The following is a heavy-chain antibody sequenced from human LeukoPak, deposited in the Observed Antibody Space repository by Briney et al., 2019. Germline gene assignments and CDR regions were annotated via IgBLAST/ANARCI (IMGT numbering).Heavy chain of an antibody. J-gene: IGHJ6*03. CDR2: INHSGST. V-gene: IGHV4-34*01. Sequence: SETLSLTCAVYGGSFSGYYWSWIRQSPGKGLEWIGEINHSGSTNYNPSLKSRVTISVDTSKNQFSLKLSSVTAADTAVYYCARRILYYDSSGYYSSGYYYYYMDVWGKGTTVTISS. CDR3: ARRILYYDSSGYYSSGYYYYYMDV. D-gene: IGHD3-22*01. CDR1: GGSFSGYY.